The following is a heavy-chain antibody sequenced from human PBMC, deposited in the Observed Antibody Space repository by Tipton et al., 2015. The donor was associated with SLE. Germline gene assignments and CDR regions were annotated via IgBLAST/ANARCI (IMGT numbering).Heavy chain of an antibody. J-gene: IGHJ4*02. CDR1: GFTFSYY. CDR2: IYYSGST. V-gene: IGHV4-59*12. Sequence: LRLSCAASGFTFSYYWGWIRQPPGEGLEWIGYIYYSGSTNYNPSLKSRVTISVDTSKNQFSLQLNSVTPEDTAVYYCARGVGSGGSYYHFDYWGQGTLVTVSS. D-gene: IGHD2-15*01. CDR3: ARGVGSGGSYYHFDY.